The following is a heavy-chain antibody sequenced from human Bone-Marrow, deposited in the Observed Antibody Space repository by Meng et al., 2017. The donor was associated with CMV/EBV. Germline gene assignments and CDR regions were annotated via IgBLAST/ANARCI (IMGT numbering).Heavy chain of an antibody. CDR1: GFTFSSYW. D-gene: IGHD2-2*01. Sequence: GGSLRLSCAASGFTFSSYWMHWVRQAPGKGLVWVSRINSDGSSTSYADSVKGRFTISRDNAKNSLYLQMNSQRAEDTAVYYCARSHSKGCSSTSCYYYYYYGMDVWGQGTTVTVSS. CDR2: INSDGSST. J-gene: IGHJ6*02. V-gene: IGHV3-74*01. CDR3: ARSHSKGCSSTSCYYYYYYGMDV.